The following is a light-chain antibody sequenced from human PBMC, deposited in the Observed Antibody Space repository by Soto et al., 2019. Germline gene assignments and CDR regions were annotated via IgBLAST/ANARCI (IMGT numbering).Light chain of an antibody. CDR1: SSDVGGYNY. CDR3: SSYTTSSTLDVI. J-gene: IGLJ2*01. V-gene: IGLV2-14*01. Sequence: QSVLTQPASVSGSPGQSITISCTGTSSDVGGYNYVSWYQQHPGKAPKLMIYEVSNRPSGVSNRCSGSKSGNTSSLTTSGRQTEDDADYYCSSYTTSSTLDVIFGGGTKLTVL. CDR2: EVS.